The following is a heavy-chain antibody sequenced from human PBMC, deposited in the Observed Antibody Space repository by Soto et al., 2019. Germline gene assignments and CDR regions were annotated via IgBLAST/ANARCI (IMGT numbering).Heavy chain of an antibody. J-gene: IGHJ4*02. CDR3: VREMSGGDWNY. CDR1: GYSFTSYF. CDR2: INTGNGDT. V-gene: IGHV1-46*01. D-gene: IGHD2-21*02. Sequence: QVQLVQSGAEVEKPGASVKVSCKASGYSFTSYFIHWVRQARGQGLEWMGIINTGNGDTNYPQRFRDRFTLTRDTSTSTAYMELRSLRSDDTAMYYCVREMSGGDWNYWGQGTLVTVSS.